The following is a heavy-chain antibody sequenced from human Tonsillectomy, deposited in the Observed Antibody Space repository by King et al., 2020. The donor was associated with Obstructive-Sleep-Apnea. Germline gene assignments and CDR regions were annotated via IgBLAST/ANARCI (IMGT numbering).Heavy chain of an antibody. D-gene: IGHD6-13*01. V-gene: IGHV4-34*01. Sequence: VQLQQWGAGLLKPSETLSLTCAVYGGSFSDYYWSWIRQPPGKGREWIGEINHSGNTNYNPALKSRVTISADTSNNQFSLKLSSVTAADTAVYYCARGSGAAAVNWLDPWGQGTLVTVSS. CDR1: GGSFSDYY. CDR2: INHSGNT. J-gene: IGHJ5*02. CDR3: ARGSGAAAVNWLDP.